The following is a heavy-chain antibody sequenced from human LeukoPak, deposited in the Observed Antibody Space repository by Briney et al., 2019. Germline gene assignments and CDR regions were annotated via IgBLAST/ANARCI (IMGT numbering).Heavy chain of an antibody. J-gene: IGHJ4*02. D-gene: IGHD6-13*01. CDR3: AKHQGYSSSPLDY. CDR1: GFTFSSYA. Sequence: GGSLRLSCAASGFTFSSYAMSWVRQAPGKGLEWVSAISGSGASTYYADSVRGRFTISRDNSKSTLYVQMNSLRVEDTAIYYCAKHQGYSSSPLDYWGQGTLVTVSS. V-gene: IGHV3-23*01. CDR2: ISGSGAST.